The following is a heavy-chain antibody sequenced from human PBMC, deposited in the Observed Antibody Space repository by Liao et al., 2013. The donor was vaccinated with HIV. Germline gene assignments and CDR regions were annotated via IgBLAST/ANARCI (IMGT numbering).Heavy chain of an antibody. V-gene: IGHV4-34*01. CDR2: INHSGST. Sequence: QVQLQQWGAGLLKPSETLSLTCAVYGGSFSGYYWSWIRQPPGKGLEWIGEINHSGSTNYNPSLKSRVTISVDTSKNQFSLRLSSVTAADTAVYYCASGNPYYYYYYMDVWGKGTTVTVSS. CDR3: ASGNPYYYYYYMDV. CDR1: GGSFSGYY. J-gene: IGHJ6*03. D-gene: IGHD1-14*01.